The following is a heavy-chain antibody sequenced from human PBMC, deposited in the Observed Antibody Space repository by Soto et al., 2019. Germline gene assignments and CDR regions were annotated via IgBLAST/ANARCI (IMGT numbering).Heavy chain of an antibody. J-gene: IGHJ6*02. CDR3: ARSRDGYSFYFYYGMDG. D-gene: IGHD4-4*01. CDR1: GFTFTSYG. V-gene: IGHV3-30*03. CDR2: ILHDGSAE. Sequence: GGSLRLSCAASGFTFTSYGMHWVCQAPGKGLEWMALILHDGSAEYYADSVKGRFTISRDNSKNTLYLQMNSLRAEDTAVYYCARSRDGYSFYFYYGMDGWGQGTTVTSP.